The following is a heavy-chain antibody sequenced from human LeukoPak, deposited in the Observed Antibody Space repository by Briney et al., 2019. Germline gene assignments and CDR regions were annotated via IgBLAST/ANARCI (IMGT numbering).Heavy chain of an antibody. J-gene: IGHJ4*02. CDR1: GFTFNTYG. Sequence: GGSLRLSCAASGFTFNTYGMHWVRQAPGKGLEWVAFMHYDGSDKDYADSVKGRFTISRDNSKNTLYLQMNSLRAEDTAVYYCAKDPSLAVAGTGVDYWGQGTLVTVSS. V-gene: IGHV3-30*02. CDR2: MHYDGSDK. CDR3: AKDPSLAVAGTGVDY. D-gene: IGHD6-19*01.